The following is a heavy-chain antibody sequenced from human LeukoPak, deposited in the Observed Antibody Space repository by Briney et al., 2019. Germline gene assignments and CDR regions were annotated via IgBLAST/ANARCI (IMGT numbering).Heavy chain of an antibody. D-gene: IGHD2-21*01. CDR2: IWYDGSNK. V-gene: IGHV3-33*08. J-gene: IGHJ3*02. Sequence: GGSLRLSCAASGFTFSSYGMHWVRQAPGKGLEWVAVIWYDGSNKYYADSVKGRFTISRDNSKNTLYLQMNSLRAEDTAVYYCARACGGDCYSEDFDAFDIWGQGTMVTVSS. CDR1: GFTFSSYG. CDR3: ARACGGDCYSEDFDAFDI.